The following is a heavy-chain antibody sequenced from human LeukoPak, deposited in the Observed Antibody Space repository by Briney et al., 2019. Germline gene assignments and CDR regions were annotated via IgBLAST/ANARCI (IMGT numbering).Heavy chain of an antibody. CDR3: ANWAGTYYYYYYMDV. D-gene: IGHD6-19*01. V-gene: IGHV3-23*01. CDR1: GFTFSNHG. J-gene: IGHJ6*03. Sequence: GGTLRLSCAAYGFTFSNHGMDWVRQAPGKGLEWVSAISGSGGSTYYADSVKGRFTISRDNSKNTLYLQMNSLRAEDTAVYYCANWAGTYYYYYYMDVWGKGTTVTISS. CDR2: ISGSGGST.